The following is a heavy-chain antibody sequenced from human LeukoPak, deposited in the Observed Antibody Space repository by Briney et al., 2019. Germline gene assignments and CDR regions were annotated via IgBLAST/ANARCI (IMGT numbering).Heavy chain of an antibody. V-gene: IGHV3-48*04. J-gene: IGHJ5*02. CDR3: ARAPRFRLVGVPKGPFDP. CDR1: GFTFSSYW. Sequence: GGSLRLSCAASGFTFSSYWMSWVRQAPGKGLEWVSHISSSGSTRYYADSVKGRFTISRDNAKNSLYLQMNSLRAEDTAVYYCARAPRFRLVGVPKGPFDPWGQGTLVTVSS. CDR2: ISSSGSTR. D-gene: IGHD1-26*01.